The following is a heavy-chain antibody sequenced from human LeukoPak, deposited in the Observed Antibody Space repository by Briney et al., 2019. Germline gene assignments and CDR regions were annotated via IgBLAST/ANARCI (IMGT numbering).Heavy chain of an antibody. J-gene: IGHJ5*02. Sequence: ASVKVSCKASGYTFTSYGISWVRQAPGQGLEWMGWINPNSGGTNYAQKFQGRVTMTRDTSISTAYMELSRLRSDDTAVYYCARAGTAESIQPTPDDWFDPWGQGTLVTVSS. CDR3: ARAGTAESIQPTPDDWFDP. D-gene: IGHD5-18*01. V-gene: IGHV1-2*02. CDR2: INPNSGGT. CDR1: GYTFTSYG.